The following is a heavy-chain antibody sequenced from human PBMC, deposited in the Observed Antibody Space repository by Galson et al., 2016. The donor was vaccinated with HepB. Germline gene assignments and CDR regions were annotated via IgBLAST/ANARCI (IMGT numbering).Heavy chain of an antibody. J-gene: IGHJ6*02. Sequence: SLRLSCAASGFTFSSTWMHWVRQVPGKGLVWVSHINSDGTGKTYADSVKGRFTISRDNAKNTVYLQMNSLRAEDTAVYYCAKDSHYGLDLWGQGTTVTVSS. V-gene: IGHV3-74*03. CDR2: INSDGTGK. CDR1: GFTFSSTW. CDR3: AKDSHYGLDL.